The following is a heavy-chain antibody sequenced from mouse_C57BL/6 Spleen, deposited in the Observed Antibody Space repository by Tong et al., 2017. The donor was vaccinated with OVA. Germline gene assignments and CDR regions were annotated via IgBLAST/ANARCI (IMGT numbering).Heavy chain of an antibody. J-gene: IGHJ2*01. CDR1: GYTFTDYY. CDR3: ARSNWDYYFDY. CDR2: IYPGSGNT. Sequence: VQLQESGPELVKPGASVKISCKASGYTFTDYYINWVKQKPGQGLEWIGWIYPGSGNTKYNEKFKGKATLTVDTSSSTAYMQLSSLTSEDTAVYYCARSNWDYYFDYWGQGTTLTVSS. V-gene: IGHV1-84*02. D-gene: IGHD4-1*01.